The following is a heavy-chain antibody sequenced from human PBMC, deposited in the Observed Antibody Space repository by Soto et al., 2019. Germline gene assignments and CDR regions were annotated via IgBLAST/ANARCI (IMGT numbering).Heavy chain of an antibody. D-gene: IGHD2-15*01. V-gene: IGHV4-39*02. Sequence: PSETLSLTCSVSGGSISYNSYYWGWIRQPPGKGLEWVGGIFYTGTTYYSPSLKDRVTISVDTSKNSFSLNLTSVTAADTAVYFCARLVVVTPVANAWGQGTLVTVSS. CDR1: GGSISYNSYY. CDR2: IFYTGTT. J-gene: IGHJ5*02. CDR3: ARLVVVTPVANA.